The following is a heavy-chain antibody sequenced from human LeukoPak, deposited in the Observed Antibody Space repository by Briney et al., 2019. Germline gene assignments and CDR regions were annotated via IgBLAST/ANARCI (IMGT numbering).Heavy chain of an antibody. V-gene: IGHV3-21*01. CDR1: GFTFSSYS. Sequence: GGSLRLSCAASGFTFSSYSMNWVRQAPGKGLEWVSSISSSSSYIYYADSVKGRFTISRDNAKNSLYLQMNSLRAEDTAVYYCARARIAVAGTDSRAAFDIWGQGTMVTVSS. CDR3: ARARIAVAGTDSRAAFDI. J-gene: IGHJ3*02. D-gene: IGHD6-19*01. CDR2: ISSSSSYI.